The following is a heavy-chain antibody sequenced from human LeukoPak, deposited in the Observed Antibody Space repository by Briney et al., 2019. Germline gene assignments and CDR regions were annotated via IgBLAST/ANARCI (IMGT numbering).Heavy chain of an antibody. CDR3: ARVRGSYFFVDY. V-gene: IGHV3-7*01. CDR1: GFTFSGYW. CDR2: IKQDGSEK. D-gene: IGHD1-26*01. Sequence: GGSLRLSCAASGFTFSGYWMSWVRPAPGKGLEWVANIKQDGSEKYSVDSAKARFTISRDNAKNSLYLQMNSLRAEDTAVYYCARVRGSYFFVDYWGQATLVTVSS. J-gene: IGHJ4*02.